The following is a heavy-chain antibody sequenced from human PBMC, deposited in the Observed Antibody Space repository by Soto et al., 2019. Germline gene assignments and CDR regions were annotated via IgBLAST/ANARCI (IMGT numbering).Heavy chain of an antibody. D-gene: IGHD2-2*01. V-gene: IGHV1-69*12. J-gene: IGHJ4*02. CDR1: GGTFSSYA. CDR2: SIPIFGTA. Sequence: QVQLVQSGAEVKKPGSSVKVSCKASGGTFSSYAISWVRQAPGQGLEWMGGSIPIFGTANYAQKFQGRVTITADESTSTAYMELSSLRSENTAVYYCARVNVLVPAATRFDYWGQGTLVTVSS. CDR3: ARVNVLVPAATRFDY.